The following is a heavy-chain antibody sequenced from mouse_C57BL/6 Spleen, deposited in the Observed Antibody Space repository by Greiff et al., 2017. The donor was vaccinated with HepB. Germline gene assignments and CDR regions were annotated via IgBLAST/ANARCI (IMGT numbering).Heavy chain of an antibody. V-gene: IGHV1-58*01. CDR1: GYTFTSYG. CDR2: IYIGNGYT. J-gene: IGHJ4*01. CDR3: ARSWDYEAMDY. Sequence: EVKLMESGAELVRPGSSVKMSCKTSGYTFTSYGINWVKQRPGPGLEWIGYIYIGNGYTEYHEKFKGKATLTSDTSSSTAYMQLSSLTSEDSAIYFCARSWDYEAMDYWGQGTSVTVSS. D-gene: IGHD1-1*01.